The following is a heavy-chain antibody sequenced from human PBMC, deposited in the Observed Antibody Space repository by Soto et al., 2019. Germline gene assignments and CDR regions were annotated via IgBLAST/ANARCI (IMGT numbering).Heavy chain of an antibody. D-gene: IGHD3-16*02. CDR2: IWYDGSNK. Sequence: QVQLVESGGGVVQPGRSLRLSCAASGFTFSSYGMHWVRQAPGKGLEWVAVIWYDGSNKYYADSVKGRFTISRDNSKTTLYLQMNSLRAEDTAVYYCARDSHYVWGSYRCGLDYWGQGTLVTVSS. CDR3: ARDSHYVWGSYRCGLDY. CDR1: GFTFSSYG. J-gene: IGHJ4*02. V-gene: IGHV3-33*01.